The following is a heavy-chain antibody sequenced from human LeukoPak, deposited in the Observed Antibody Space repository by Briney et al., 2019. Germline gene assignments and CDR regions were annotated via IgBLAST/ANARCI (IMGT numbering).Heavy chain of an antibody. CDR2: ISATTDTT. CDR1: GDTFNRFS. V-gene: IGHV1-18*01. CDR3: TRAKDIVEVDPSSQDFDH. D-gene: IGHD2-15*01. Sequence: ASVKVSCKASGDTFNRFSVSWVRQAPGQGLEWMGWISATTDTTNYAQKFQGRVTMTTDTATSTAYVELRSLRSDDTAVYYCTRAKDIVEVDPSSQDFDHWGQGTLVTVSS. J-gene: IGHJ4*02.